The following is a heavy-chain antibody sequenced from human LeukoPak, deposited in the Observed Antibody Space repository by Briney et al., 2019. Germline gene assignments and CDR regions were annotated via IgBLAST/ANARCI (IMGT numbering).Heavy chain of an antibody. V-gene: IGHV3-74*01. CDR1: GFKFSDYW. CDR3: ARGGYSGSYYRFS. J-gene: IGHJ4*02. Sequence: GGSLRLSCAASGFKFSDYWMHWVRQGPGKGPEWLSRTSKDGSDTFYADAAKGRFTASRDNAKNTVYLQVTNVRPEDTAVYFCARGGYSGSYYRFSWGQGTLVTVAS. D-gene: IGHD6-25*01. CDR2: TSKDGSDT.